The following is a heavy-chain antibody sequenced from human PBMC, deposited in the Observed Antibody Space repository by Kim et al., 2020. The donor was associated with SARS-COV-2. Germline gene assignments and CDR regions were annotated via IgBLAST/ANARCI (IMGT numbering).Heavy chain of an antibody. J-gene: IGHJ6*02. CDR3: ATSDAGITGTRYYYYGMDV. CDR1: GYTLTELS. V-gene: IGHV1-24*01. D-gene: IGHD1-20*01. CDR2: FDPEDGET. Sequence: ASVKVSCKVSGYTLTELSMHWVRQAPGKGLEWMGGFDPEDGETIYAQKFQGRVTMTEDTSTDTAYMELSSLRSEDTAVYYCATSDAGITGTRYYYYGMDVWGQGTTVTVSS.